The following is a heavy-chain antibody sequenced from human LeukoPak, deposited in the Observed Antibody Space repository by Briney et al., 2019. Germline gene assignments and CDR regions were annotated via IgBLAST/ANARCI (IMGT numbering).Heavy chain of an antibody. CDR2: TTPIFGSA. V-gene: IGHV1-69*05. Sequence: GASVKFSCKASGGTFSNYALSWVRQAPGRGLEWMGGTTPIFGSAEYAQNFQGRVTVTTDESTSTAYMEMSSLRSDDTAVYYCAGALFHYDSSGYDMGAYDIWGQGTMVTVSS. D-gene: IGHD3-22*01. J-gene: IGHJ3*02. CDR1: GGTFSNYA. CDR3: AGALFHYDSSGYDMGAYDI.